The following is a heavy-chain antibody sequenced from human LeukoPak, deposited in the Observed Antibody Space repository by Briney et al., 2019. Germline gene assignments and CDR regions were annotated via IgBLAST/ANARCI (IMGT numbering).Heavy chain of an antibody. Sequence: GGSLRLSCAASGFTFNKYTMHWVRQAPGKGLQWVAVVLYDGSKKNNADSVKGRFTSSRDNSRNMLYLQMNSLRAEDTALYYCVRDSWGGAFDIWGQGTMVTVSS. CDR1: GFTFNKYT. CDR3: VRDSWGGAFDI. J-gene: IGHJ3*02. V-gene: IGHV3-30*04. CDR2: VLYDGSKK. D-gene: IGHD2-15*01.